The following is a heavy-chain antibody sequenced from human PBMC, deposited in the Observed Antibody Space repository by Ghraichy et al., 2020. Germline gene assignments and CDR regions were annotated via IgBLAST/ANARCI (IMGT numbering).Heavy chain of an antibody. CDR3: ARHGGEAAVPFFAY. Sequence: SETLSLTCTVSGVSISSYYWNWIRQPPGKGLEWIGYMYNSGSTNYTPSLKRRVTISVDTSKNKFSLKLNSVTAADTAVYYCARHGGEAAVPFFAYWGQGTLVTVSS. CDR1: GVSISSYY. J-gene: IGHJ4*02. CDR2: MYNSGST. V-gene: IGHV4-59*01. D-gene: IGHD3-16*01.